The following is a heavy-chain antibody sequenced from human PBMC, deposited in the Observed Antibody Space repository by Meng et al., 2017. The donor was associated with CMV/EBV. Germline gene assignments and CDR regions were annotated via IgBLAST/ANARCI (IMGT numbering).Heavy chain of an antibody. CDR2: IRSKANSYAT. CDR1: GCTFSGSA. D-gene: IGHD3-10*01. Sequence: CAASGCTFSGSAMHWVRQASGKGLEWVGRIRSKANSYATAYAASVKGRFTISRDDSKNTAYLQMNSLKTEDTAVYYCTSIGYGSGTWGQGTLVTVSS. V-gene: IGHV3-73*01. CDR3: TSIGYGSGT. J-gene: IGHJ5*02.